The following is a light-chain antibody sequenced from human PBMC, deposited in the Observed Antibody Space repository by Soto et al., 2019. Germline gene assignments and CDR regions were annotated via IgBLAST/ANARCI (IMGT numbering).Light chain of an antibody. CDR3: GASDSSLSAYV. CDR1: SSNIGSNF. J-gene: IGLJ1*01. V-gene: IGLV1-51*01. CDR2: DND. Sequence: QSVLTQPPSVSAAPGQKFTISCSGSSSNIGSNFVAWYQQLPGTAPKLLIFDNDNRPSGIPDRFSGSKSGTSATLGIAGLQTGDEADYYCGASDSSLSAYVFGIGTKVTVL.